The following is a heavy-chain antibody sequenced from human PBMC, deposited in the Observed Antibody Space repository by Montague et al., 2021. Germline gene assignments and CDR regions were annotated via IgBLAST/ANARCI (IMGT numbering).Heavy chain of an antibody. D-gene: IGHD6-19*01. CDR2: TYYRSKWAN. CDR1: GDSVSSNSAT. V-gene: IGHV6-1*01. CDR3: VRQSVPGEFDY. J-gene: IGHJ4*02. Sequence: CAISGDSVSSNSATWHWIRQSPSRGLEWLGRTYYRSKWANDYALSVRSRITFNPDTSKNQFSLQLDSVTPEDTAVYYCVRQSVPGEFDYWGQGTRVTVSS.